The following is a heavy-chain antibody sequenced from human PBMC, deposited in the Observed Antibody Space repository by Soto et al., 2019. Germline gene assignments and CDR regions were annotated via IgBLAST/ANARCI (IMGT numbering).Heavy chain of an antibody. CDR3: GGVHAYNSPFDT. CDR1: GGTFSSYA. CDR2: IIPIFGTA. V-gene: IGHV1-69*13. D-gene: IGHD1-1*01. J-gene: IGHJ5*02. Sequence: GASVKVSCKASGGTFSSYAIGWVRQAPGQGLEWMGGIIPIFGTANYAQKFQGRVTITADESTSTAYMELSSLKSEAAPVYDCGGVHAYNSPFDTWGREPRFTVPS.